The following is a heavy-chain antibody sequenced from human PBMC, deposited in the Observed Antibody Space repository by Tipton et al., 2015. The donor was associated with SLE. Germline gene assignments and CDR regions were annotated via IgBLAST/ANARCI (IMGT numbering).Heavy chain of an antibody. CDR2: INHSGST. V-gene: IGHV4-34*01. J-gene: IGHJ4*02. Sequence: AGLVKPSETLSLTCAVYGGSFSGYYWSWIRQPPGKGLEWIGEINHSGSTNYNPSLKGRVTISIDTSKNQFSLKVSSVTAAGTAVYYCARGRYCSSTSCSYYFDYWGQGTLVTVSS. CDR1: GGSFSGYY. D-gene: IGHD2-2*01. CDR3: ARGRYCSSTSCSYYFDY.